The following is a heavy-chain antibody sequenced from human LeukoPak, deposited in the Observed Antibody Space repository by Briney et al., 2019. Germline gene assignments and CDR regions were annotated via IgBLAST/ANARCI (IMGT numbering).Heavy chain of an antibody. CDR2: TYYKSTWYN. J-gene: IGHJ4*02. CDR1: GDSVSSNSVT. V-gene: IGHV6-1*01. CDR3: ARVGSGSYDGSDYFDY. Sequence: PSQTLSLTCAISGDSVSSNSVTWNWIRQSPSRGLEWLGRTYYKSTWYNDYAVSVRGRITVNPDTSKNQFSLKLSSVTAADTAVYYCARVGSGSYDGSDYFDYWGQGTLVTVSS. D-gene: IGHD1-26*01.